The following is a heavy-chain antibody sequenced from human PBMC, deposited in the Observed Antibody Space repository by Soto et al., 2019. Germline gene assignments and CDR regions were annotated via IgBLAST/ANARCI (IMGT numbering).Heavy chain of an antibody. CDR2: ISYDGSNK. CDR3: ARAPYDSSGHDAFDI. D-gene: IGHD3-22*01. Sequence: GGSLRLSCAASGFTFSSYAMHWVRQAPGKGLEWVAVISYDGSNKYYADSVKGRFTISRDNSKNTLYLQMNSLRAEDTAVYYCARAPYDSSGHDAFDIWGQGTMVTVSS. J-gene: IGHJ3*02. CDR1: GFTFSSYA. V-gene: IGHV3-30-3*01.